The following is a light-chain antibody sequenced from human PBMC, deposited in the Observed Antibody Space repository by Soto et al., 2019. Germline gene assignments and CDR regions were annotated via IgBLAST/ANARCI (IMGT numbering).Light chain of an antibody. Sequence: DIVLTQSPLSLPVTPGEPASISCRSSQSLLHSNGYNFLDWYVQKPGQSPQLLIYLGSNRASGVPDRFSGSGSGTDFTLKISRVEAEDVGVYYCMQTLQAPRTLGQGTKVEFK. J-gene: IGKJ1*01. CDR1: QSLLHSNGYNF. CDR3: MQTLQAPRT. V-gene: IGKV2-28*01. CDR2: LGS.